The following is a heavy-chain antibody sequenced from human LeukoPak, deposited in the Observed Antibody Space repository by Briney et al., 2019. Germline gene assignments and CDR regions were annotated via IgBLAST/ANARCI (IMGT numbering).Heavy chain of an antibody. CDR2: IYYSGST. CDR3: ATSGSYGSGVTNWFDP. CDR1: GGSVSSGSYY. D-gene: IGHD3-10*01. Sequence: SETLSLTCTVSGGSVSSGSYYWSWIRQPPGKGLEWIGYIYYSGSTNYNPSLKSRVTISVDTSKNQFSLKLSSVTAADTAVYYCATSGSYGSGVTNWFDPWGQGTLVTVSS. V-gene: IGHV4-61*01. J-gene: IGHJ5*02.